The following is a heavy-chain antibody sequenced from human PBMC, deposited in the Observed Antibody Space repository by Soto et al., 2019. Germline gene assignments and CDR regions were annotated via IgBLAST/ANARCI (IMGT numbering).Heavy chain of an antibody. Sequence: ASVKVSCKASGYTFTSYYMHWVRQAPGQGLEWMGIINPSGGSTSYAQKFQGRVTMTRDTSTSTVYMELSSLRSEDTAVYYCARDLGIAVAGAATYFDTLCQETLLTISS. J-gene: IGHJ4*02. D-gene: IGHD6-19*01. V-gene: IGHV1-46*01. CDR2: INPSGGST. CDR3: ARDLGIAVAGAATYFDT. CDR1: GYTFTSYY.